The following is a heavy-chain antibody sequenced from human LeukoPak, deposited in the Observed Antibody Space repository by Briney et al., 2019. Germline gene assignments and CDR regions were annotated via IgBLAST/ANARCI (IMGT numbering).Heavy chain of an antibody. V-gene: IGHV3-53*01. J-gene: IGHJ5*02. CDR2: IYSGGST. Sequence: GGSLRLSCTTSKFTFNSYGIFWVRQAPGKGLEWVSVIYSGGSTYYADSVKGRFTISRDNSKNTLYLQMNSLSAEDTAVYYCAKVSLIAAAGTKDNWFDPWGQGTLVTVSS. CDR1: KFTFNSYG. CDR3: AKVSLIAAAGTKDNWFDP. D-gene: IGHD6-13*01.